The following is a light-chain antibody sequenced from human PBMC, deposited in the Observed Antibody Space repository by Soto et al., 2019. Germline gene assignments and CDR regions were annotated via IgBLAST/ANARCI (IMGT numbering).Light chain of an antibody. V-gene: IGKV1-5*03. CDR3: HQYHTYWT. CDR1: QSISNW. J-gene: IGKJ1*01. Sequence: DIQMTQSPSTLSASVGDRVTITCRASQSISNWLAWYQQKPGKAPNLLIYKTSSLESGVPSRFSGSGSGTEFTLTISSLQPDDFATYYCHQYHTYWTFGKGTKVDVK. CDR2: KTS.